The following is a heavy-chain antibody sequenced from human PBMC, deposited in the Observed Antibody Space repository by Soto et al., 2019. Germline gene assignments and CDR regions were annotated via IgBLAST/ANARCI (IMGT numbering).Heavy chain of an antibody. V-gene: IGHV3-30*18. CDR1: GLPCSKFG. CDR3: AKDSDQLLFDYYYYGMDV. Sequence: GGSLRLSCKASGLPCSKFGIHWVRQAPGKGLEWVAVVSYDGSFKYYADSVKGRFTISRDNSKNTLYLQMNSLRPEDTALYYCAKDSDQLLFDYYYYGMDVWGQGTTVTVSS. D-gene: IGHD2-2*01. J-gene: IGHJ6*02. CDR2: VSYDGSFK.